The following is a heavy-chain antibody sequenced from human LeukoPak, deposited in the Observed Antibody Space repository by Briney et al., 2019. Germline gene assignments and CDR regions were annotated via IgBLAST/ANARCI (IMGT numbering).Heavy chain of an antibody. CDR2: IYSGGST. V-gene: IGHV3-53*01. D-gene: IGHD4-17*01. CDR3: ARDLHGEGAFDI. J-gene: IGHJ3*02. Sequence: GGSLRLSCAASGFTVSSNYMSWVRQAPGKGLEWVSVIYSGGSTYYADSVKGRFTISRDNSKNTLYLQMNSLRAEDTAVYYCARDLHGEGAFDIRGQGTMVTVSS. CDR1: GFTVSSNY.